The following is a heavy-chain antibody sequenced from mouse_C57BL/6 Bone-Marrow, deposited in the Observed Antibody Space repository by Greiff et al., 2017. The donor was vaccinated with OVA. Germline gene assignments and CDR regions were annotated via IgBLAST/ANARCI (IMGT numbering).Heavy chain of an antibody. D-gene: IGHD1-1*01. V-gene: IGHV8-8*01. CDR2: LWWDDAK. CDR1: GFSLSTFGMG. Sequence: QVTLKESGPGILQPSQTLSLTCSFSGFSLSTFGMGVGWIRQPSGKGLEWLAHLWWDDAKYYNPALKSRLTISKDTSKNQVFLQIANVDTADTATYYCARIGAGGSSSYYDAMDYWGQGTSVTVSS. CDR3: ARIGAGGSSSYYDAMDY. J-gene: IGHJ4*01.